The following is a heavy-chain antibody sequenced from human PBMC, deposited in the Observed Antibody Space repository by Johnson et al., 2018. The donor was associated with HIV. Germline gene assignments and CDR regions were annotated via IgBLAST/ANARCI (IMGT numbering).Heavy chain of an antibody. CDR1: GFTVSNNY. CDR3: ARAGARAFDF. J-gene: IGHJ3*01. V-gene: IGHV3-66*01. Sequence: EVQLVESGGGLVQPGGSLRLSCVASGFTVSNNYMSWVRQAPGKGLEWVSVIYSGGTTDYSDSVKGRFTISRDNSKNTVYLQMNSLRAEDTAVYYCARAGARAFDFGGQGTMVTVSS. D-gene: IGHD1-26*01. CDR2: IYSGGTT.